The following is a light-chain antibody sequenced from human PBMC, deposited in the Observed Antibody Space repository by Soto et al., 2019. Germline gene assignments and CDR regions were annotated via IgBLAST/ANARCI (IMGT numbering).Light chain of an antibody. CDR1: QGIRKD. CDR2: AAA. CDR3: LQYNSSPRT. J-gene: IGKJ1*01. V-gene: IGKV1-17*01. Sequence: DIHMTQSASSLSASVGYRFTITCRASQGIRKDLGWYQQKEGKAPQRLIFAAAALQSGVPSRYSGSGSGTEFTLTINSLQPEDFETYYCLQYNSSPRTFGQGTKVDIK.